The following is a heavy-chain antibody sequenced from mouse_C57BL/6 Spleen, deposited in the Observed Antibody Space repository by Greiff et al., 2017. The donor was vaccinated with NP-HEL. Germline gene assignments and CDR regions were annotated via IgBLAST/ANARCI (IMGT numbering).Heavy chain of an antibody. V-gene: IGHV5-9*01. J-gene: IGHJ4*01. Sequence: EVQRVESGGGLVKPGGSLKLSCAASGFTFSSYTMSWVRQTPEKRLEWVATISGGGGNTYYPDSVKGRFTISRDNAKNTLYLQMSSLRSEDTALYYWARHAYYYGSEYYDAMDYWGQGTSVTVSS. CDR3: ARHAYYYGSEYYDAMDY. CDR1: GFTFSSYT. CDR2: ISGGGGNT. D-gene: IGHD1-1*01.